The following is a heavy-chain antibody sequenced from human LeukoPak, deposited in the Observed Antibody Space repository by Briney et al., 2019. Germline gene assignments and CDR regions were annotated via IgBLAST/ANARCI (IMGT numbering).Heavy chain of an antibody. D-gene: IGHD6-13*01. CDR2: ICPDGTVT. V-gene: IGHV3-74*01. CDR3: AKRTSGIAEY. CDR1: GFTFSNYC. Sequence: GGSLRLSCAASGFTFSNYCMHWVRQIPGKGLVWVSRICPDGTVTNYADSVKGRFTISRDNAKNMVFLQMNSLRAEDTAVYYCAKRTSGIAEYWGQGTLVTVSS. J-gene: IGHJ4*02.